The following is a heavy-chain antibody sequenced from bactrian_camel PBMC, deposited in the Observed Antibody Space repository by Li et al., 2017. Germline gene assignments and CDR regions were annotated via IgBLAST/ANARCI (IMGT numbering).Heavy chain of an antibody. J-gene: IGHJ4*01. D-gene: IGHD5*01. Sequence: VQLVESGGGSVQAGGSLRLSCAASGNNLFQFTMAWFRQGPGKKREGVATIGTDESTEFAESVQGRFTISKDNAKNTLYLQMNNLRPEDTAMYYCAAYIRPCAVNPATVGNWGQGTQVTVS. CDR2: IGTDEST. CDR1: GNNLFQFT. CDR3: AAYIRPCAVNPATVGN. V-gene: IGHV3S55*01.